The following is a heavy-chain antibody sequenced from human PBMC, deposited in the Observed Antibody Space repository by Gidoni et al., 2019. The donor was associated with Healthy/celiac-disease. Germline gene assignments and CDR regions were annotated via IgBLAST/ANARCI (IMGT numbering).Heavy chain of an antibody. J-gene: IGHJ4*02. CDR1: GFPCSSYG. D-gene: IGHD6-6*01. Sequence: QVQLVESGGGVVQPGRSLRLSCAASGFPCSSYGMHWVRQAPGKGLEWVAVIWYDGSNKYYADSVKGRFTISRDNSKNTLYLQMNSLRAEDTAVYYCARESIAARRYFDYWGQGTLVTVSS. CDR2: IWYDGSNK. V-gene: IGHV3-33*01. CDR3: ARESIAARRYFDY.